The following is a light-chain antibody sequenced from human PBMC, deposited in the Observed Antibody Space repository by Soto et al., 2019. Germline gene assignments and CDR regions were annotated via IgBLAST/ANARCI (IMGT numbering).Light chain of an antibody. V-gene: IGLV1-44*01. CDR2: TDN. J-gene: IGLJ1*01. CDR3: AAWDDSLNGFV. CDR1: SSNIGASS. Sequence: SALAQPPSASGTPGQRVTMSCSGSSSNIGASSVHWFQQLPGAAPKLLIHTDNNRPSWVPDRFSGSKSGTSASLAITGLQSEDEADYFCAAWDDSLNGFVFGPGTKSPS.